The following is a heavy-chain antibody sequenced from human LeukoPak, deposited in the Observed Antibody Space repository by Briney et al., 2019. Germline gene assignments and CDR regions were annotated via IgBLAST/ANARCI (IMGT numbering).Heavy chain of an antibody. D-gene: IGHD6-13*01. CDR2: ISYDGSNK. CDR3: AKGGSSWSPRYYYYGMDV. Sequence: GGSLRLSCAASGFTFSSYGMHGVRQAPGRGLGWVAVISYDGSNKYYADSVTGRFPISRDNYKNTLYLQINSLRAEDTAVYYCAKGGSSWSPRYYYYGMDVWGKGTTVTVSS. V-gene: IGHV3-30*18. CDR1: GFTFSSYG. J-gene: IGHJ6*04.